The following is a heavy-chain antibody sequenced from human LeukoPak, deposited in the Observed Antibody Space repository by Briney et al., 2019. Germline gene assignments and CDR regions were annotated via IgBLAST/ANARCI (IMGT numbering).Heavy chain of an antibody. CDR1: GFTFRIFW. CDR3: ARDGGYCANGVCHYFEY. V-gene: IGHV3-7*05. D-gene: IGHD2-8*01. Sequence: GGSLRLSCAASGFTFRIFWMSWVRQAPGKGLEWVANIEQDGSEKYYVDSVKGRFTISRDNAKNSLYLQMNSLRAEDTAVHYCARDGGYCANGVCHYFEYWGQGTLVTVSS. CDR2: IEQDGSEK. J-gene: IGHJ4*02.